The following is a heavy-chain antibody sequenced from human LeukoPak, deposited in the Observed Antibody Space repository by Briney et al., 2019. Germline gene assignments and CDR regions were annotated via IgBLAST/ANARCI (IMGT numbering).Heavy chain of an antibody. V-gene: IGHV3-30-3*01. D-gene: IGHD3-3*01. CDR2: ISYDGSNK. Sequence: GGSLRLSCAASGFTFSSYAMPWVRQAPGKGLEWVAVISYDGSNKYYADSVKGRFTISRDNSKNTLYLQMNSLRAEDTAVYYCARSGAPAYYDFWSGTGFDYWGQGTLVTVSS. CDR3: ARSGAPAYYDFWSGTGFDY. CDR1: GFTFSSYA. J-gene: IGHJ4*02.